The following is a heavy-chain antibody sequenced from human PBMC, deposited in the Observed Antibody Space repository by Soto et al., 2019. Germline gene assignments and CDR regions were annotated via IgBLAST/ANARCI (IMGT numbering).Heavy chain of an antibody. CDR1: GFTFSSYA. CDR2: ISGSGGTT. CDR3: AKNGRAAAMYNWFDP. Sequence: PGGSLRLSCTGSGFTFSSYAMNWVRQAPGNGLECFSTISGSGGTTYYADSVKGRFTISRDNSKNTLYLQMSSLRAEDTAVYYCAKNGRAAAMYNWFDPWGQGTLVTVSS. J-gene: IGHJ5*02. V-gene: IGHV3-23*01. D-gene: IGHD6-13*01.